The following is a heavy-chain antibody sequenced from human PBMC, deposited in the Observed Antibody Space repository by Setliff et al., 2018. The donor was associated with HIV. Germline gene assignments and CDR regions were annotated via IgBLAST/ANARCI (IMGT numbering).Heavy chain of an antibody. V-gene: IGHV3-21*04. CDR3: AKGPYRQWRGTDSFDI. CDR2: ISHSSSKI. Sequence: GGSLRLSCVASGFSFSDYSMNWVRRAPGKGLEWLASISHSSSKIFYADSVRGRFTISRDNSKNTLYLQMNSLRVEDTAVYHCAKGPYRQWRGTDSFDIWGRGTTVTVSS. D-gene: IGHD6-19*01. J-gene: IGHJ3*02. CDR1: GFSFSDYS.